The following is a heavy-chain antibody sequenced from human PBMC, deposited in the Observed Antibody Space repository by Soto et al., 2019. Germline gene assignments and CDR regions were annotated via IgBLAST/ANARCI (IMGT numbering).Heavy chain of an antibody. CDR2: ISNDGSST. V-gene: IGHV3-74*01. CDR1: GFTSSSYW. D-gene: IGHD3-22*01. J-gene: IGHJ3*02. CDR3: ARDRYYYDSTDHFSADAFDI. Sequence: EVQLVESGGGLVQPGGSLRLSCAASGFTSSSYWMHWVRQAPGKGLVWVSRISNDGSSTNYADSVKGRFTISRDNAKNKVYLQMNSLRAEDTAVYYCARDRYYYDSTDHFSADAFDIWGQGTMVTVSS.